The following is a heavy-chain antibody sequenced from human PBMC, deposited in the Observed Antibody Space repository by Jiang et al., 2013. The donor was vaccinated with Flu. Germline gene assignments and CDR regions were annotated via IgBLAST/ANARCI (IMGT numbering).Heavy chain of an antibody. CDR2: INPNSGGT. D-gene: IGHD4-17*01. V-gene: IGHV1-2*04. CDR3: ARDGATTVTTSNGMDV. Sequence: HWVRQAPGQGLEWMGWINPNSGGTNYAQKFQGWVTMTRDTSISTAYMELSRLRSDDTAVCYCARDGATTVTTSNGMDVWGQGTTVTVSS. J-gene: IGHJ6*02.